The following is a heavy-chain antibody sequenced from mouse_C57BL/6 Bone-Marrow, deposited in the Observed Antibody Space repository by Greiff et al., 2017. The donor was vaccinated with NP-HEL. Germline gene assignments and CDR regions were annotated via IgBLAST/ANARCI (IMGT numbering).Heavy chain of an antibody. CDR1: GFPITSGYY. CDR2: ITHSGET. J-gene: IGHJ2*01. D-gene: IGHD3-2*02. CDR3: AGDSSGYGDFDY. V-gene: IGHV12-3*01. Sequence: QLQESGPGLVKPSQSLFLTCSITGFPITSGYYWFWIRQSPGKPLEWMGYITHSGETFYNPSLPSPISITRETSKNQFFLQLNSGTTEDTAMYYCAGDSSGYGDFDYWGQGTTLTVSS.